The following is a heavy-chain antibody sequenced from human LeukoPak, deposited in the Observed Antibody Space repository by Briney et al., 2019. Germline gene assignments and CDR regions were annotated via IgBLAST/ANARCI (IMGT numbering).Heavy chain of an antibody. V-gene: IGHV1-18*01. D-gene: IGHD3-22*01. CDR1: GYTFSTYG. Sequence: ASVKVSCRASGYTFSTYGITWVRQAPGQGLEWMGWISGFDGRTNYAQTLQDRVTMTTDTSTSTAYMELRSLRSDDTAVYYCARDYYDTSNYRYDVFDIWGQGTVLTASS. CDR2: ISGFDGRT. CDR3: ARDYYDTSNYRYDVFDI. J-gene: IGHJ3*02.